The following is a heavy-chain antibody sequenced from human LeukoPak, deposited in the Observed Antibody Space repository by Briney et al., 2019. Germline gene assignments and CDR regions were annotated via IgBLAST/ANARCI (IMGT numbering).Heavy chain of an antibody. V-gene: IGHV4-38-2*02. CDR2: IYHSGST. CDR3: ARDLFRWNYVLYYYYYMDV. D-gene: IGHD1-7*01. J-gene: IGHJ6*03. Sequence: SETLSLTCTVSGYSISSGYYWGWIRQPPGKGLEWIGSIYHSGSTYYNPSLKSRVTISVDTSKNQFSLKLSSVTAADTAVYYCARDLFRWNYVLYYYYYMDVWGKGTTVTVSS. CDR1: GYSISSGYY.